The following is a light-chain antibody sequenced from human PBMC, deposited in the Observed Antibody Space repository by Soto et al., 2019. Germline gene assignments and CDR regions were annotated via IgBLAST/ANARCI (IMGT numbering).Light chain of an antibody. Sequence: DIHMSQSPSSLSASVGHTVTITCRASQNIDMYLNWYQQKPGKAPRVLISGASNLQSGVPSRFSGSGSGTDFTLTISSLQSEDFASYFCQHTFNSPPWTFGQGTKVDI. CDR3: QHTFNSPPWT. CDR1: QNIDMY. V-gene: IGKV1-39*01. CDR2: GAS. J-gene: IGKJ1*01.